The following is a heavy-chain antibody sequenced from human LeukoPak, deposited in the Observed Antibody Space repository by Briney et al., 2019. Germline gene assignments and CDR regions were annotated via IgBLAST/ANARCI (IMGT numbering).Heavy chain of an antibody. D-gene: IGHD3-10*01. CDR3: AKVLKSYWVQDLDY. CDR1: GFTFSYYA. V-gene: IGHV3-23*01. CDR2: LTGSGATT. Sequence: GGSLRLSCAASGFTFSYYAMTWVRQAPGKGLEWVSTLTGSGATTDYADSVKGRFTISRDNSKNTLFLQMDNLRADDTAVYYCAKVLKSYWVQDLDYWGQGTLVMVSS. J-gene: IGHJ4*02.